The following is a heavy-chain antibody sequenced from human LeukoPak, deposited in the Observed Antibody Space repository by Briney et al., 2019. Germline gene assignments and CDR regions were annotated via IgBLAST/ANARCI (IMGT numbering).Heavy chain of an antibody. CDR1: GGSISTAY. J-gene: IGHJ4*02. D-gene: IGHD6-13*01. Sequence: SETLSLTCSVSGGSISTAYWSWIRQPPGKGLEWIGNIHYSGITNYNSSLKSRVTISVDTSKNQFSLKLSSVTAADTAVYYCARRRGGSWYVDYWGQGTLVTVSS. V-gene: IGHV4-59*08. CDR2: IHYSGIT. CDR3: ARRRGGSWYVDY.